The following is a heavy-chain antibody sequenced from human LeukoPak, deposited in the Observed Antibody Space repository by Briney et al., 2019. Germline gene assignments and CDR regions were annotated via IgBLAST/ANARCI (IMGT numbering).Heavy chain of an antibody. D-gene: IGHD3-22*01. CDR2: ISGSGGST. J-gene: IGHJ4*02. Sequence: GGSLRLSCAASGFTFSSYAMSWVRQAPGKGLEWVSAISGSGGSTYYADSVKGRFTISRDNSKSTLYLQMNSLRAEDTAVYCCAKDQDYDSSGYYYGSRPGYYWGQGTLVTVSS. CDR1: GFTFSSYA. V-gene: IGHV3-23*01. CDR3: AKDQDYDSSGYYYGSRPGYY.